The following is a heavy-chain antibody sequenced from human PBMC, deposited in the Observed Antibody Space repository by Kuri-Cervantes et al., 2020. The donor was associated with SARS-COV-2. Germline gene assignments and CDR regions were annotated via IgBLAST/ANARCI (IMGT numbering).Heavy chain of an antibody. CDR3: ARELAGDIDY. J-gene: IGHJ4*02. V-gene: IGHV3-30*03. CDR2: IKCDGSEK. Sequence: GGSLRLSCAPSGFSVDTSYFSWVRQAPGKGLEWVADIKCDGSEKYYADSVKGRFTISRDNSKNTLYLQMNSLRAEDTAVYYCARELAGDIDYWGQGTLVTVSS. CDR1: GFSVDTSY. D-gene: IGHD7-27*01.